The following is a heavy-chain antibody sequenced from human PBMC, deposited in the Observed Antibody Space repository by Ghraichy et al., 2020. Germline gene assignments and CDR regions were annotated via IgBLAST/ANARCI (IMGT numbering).Heavy chain of an antibody. D-gene: IGHD2-15*01. Sequence: ASVKVSCKASGYTFINYGISWVRQAPGQGPEWMGWISAYNGNTNYAQNLQGRVTMTTDTSTSTAYMELRSLRSDDTAVYYCGRDTEGYCSGGSCSSIEVGTFDIWGQGTMVTVSS. CDR1: GYTFINYG. J-gene: IGHJ3*02. CDR3: GRDTEGYCSGGSCSSIEVGTFDI. CDR2: ISAYNGNT. V-gene: IGHV1-18*01.